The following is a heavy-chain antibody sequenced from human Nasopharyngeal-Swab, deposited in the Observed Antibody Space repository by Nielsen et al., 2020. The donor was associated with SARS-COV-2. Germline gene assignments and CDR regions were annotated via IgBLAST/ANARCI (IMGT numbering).Heavy chain of an antibody. D-gene: IGHD2-2*01. CDR1: GFTFSSYS. J-gene: IGHJ4*02. Sequence: GESLKISCAASGFTFSSYSMNWVRQAPGKGLEWVSYISSSSSTIYYADSVKGRFTISRDNAKNSLYLQMNSLRAEDTALYYCAKDMRRYCSSTSCYGVDYWGQGTLVTVSS. CDR2: ISSSSSTI. CDR3: AKDMRRYCSSTSCYGVDY. V-gene: IGHV3-48*04.